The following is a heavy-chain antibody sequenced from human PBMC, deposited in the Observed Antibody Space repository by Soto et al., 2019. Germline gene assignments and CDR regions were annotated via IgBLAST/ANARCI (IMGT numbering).Heavy chain of an antibody. D-gene: IGHD6-19*01. CDR1: GFTFSSYA. V-gene: IGHV3-30*04. J-gene: IGHJ4*02. Sequence: QVQLVESGGGVVQPGRSLRLSCAASGFTFSSYAMHWVRQAPGKGLEWVAVISYDGRNKYYADSVKGRFTISRDNSKNALYLEMNSLRAEDTAEYYCARGGSSSGWTPFDYWGQGTLVTVSS. CDR3: ARGGSSSGWTPFDY. CDR2: ISYDGRNK.